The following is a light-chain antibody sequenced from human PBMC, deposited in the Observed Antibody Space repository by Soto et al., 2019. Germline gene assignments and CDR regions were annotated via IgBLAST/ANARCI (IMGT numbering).Light chain of an antibody. Sequence: DIVMTQSPDSLPVSLGERATINCKSSKNILYRSNNKNYLAWYQQKPGQPPKLLIYWASIRESGVPDRFSGSGSGTDFTLTISSLQAEDVAVYYCQQYYTGRTFGQGTKVEIK. J-gene: IGKJ1*01. CDR1: KNILYRSNNKNY. CDR3: QQYYTGRT. CDR2: WAS. V-gene: IGKV4-1*01.